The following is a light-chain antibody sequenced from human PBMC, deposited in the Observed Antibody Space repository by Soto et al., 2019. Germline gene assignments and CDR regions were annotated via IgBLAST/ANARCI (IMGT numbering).Light chain of an antibody. CDR1: SSNIGAGYD. CDR3: QSYDSSLSGSGVV. CDR2: GNS. Sequence: QAVVTQEPSVSGAPGQRVTISCTGSSSNIGAGYDVHWYQQLPGTAPKLLIYGNSNRPSGVPDRFSGSKSGTSASLAITGLQAEDEADYYCQSYDSSLSGSGVVFGGGTKLTVL. V-gene: IGLV1-40*01. J-gene: IGLJ2*01.